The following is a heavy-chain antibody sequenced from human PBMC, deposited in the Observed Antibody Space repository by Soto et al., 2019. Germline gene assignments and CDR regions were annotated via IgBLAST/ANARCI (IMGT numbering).Heavy chain of an antibody. D-gene: IGHD3-22*01. CDR1: GYTFTNYA. J-gene: IGHJ4*02. Sequence: ASVKVSCKASGYTFTNYAIHWVRQAPGQRFDWMGWINAGNGKTKYSQNFQGRVTITRDISASFVYMELRSLRSDDTAIYYCVRDHYYDNSGPLDYWGQGTLVTVSS. V-gene: IGHV1-3*01. CDR3: VRDHYYDNSGPLDY. CDR2: INAGNGKT.